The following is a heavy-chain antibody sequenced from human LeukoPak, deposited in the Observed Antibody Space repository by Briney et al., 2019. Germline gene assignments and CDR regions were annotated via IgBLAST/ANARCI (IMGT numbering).Heavy chain of an antibody. Sequence: PGGSLRLSCAASDFTFSSHWMYWVRQAPGKGLVWVARLSGDGGTTRHADSVKGRFTISRDNAKNTLYLQMNSLGVGDTALYYCARGIASSRSVAIDLWGQGTLVAVSS. CDR1: DFTFSSHW. J-gene: IGHJ4*02. D-gene: IGHD6-13*01. CDR2: LSGDGGTT. CDR3: ARGIASSRSVAIDL. V-gene: IGHV3-74*01.